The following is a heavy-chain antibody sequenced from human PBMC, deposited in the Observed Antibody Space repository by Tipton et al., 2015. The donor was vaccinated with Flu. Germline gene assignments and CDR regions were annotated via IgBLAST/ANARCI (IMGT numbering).Heavy chain of an antibody. CDR2: IYTSGST. V-gene: IGHV4-4*07. CDR1: GGSISSYY. Sequence: TLSLTCTVSGGSISSYYWSWTRQPAGKGLEWIGRIYTSGSTNSNPSLKSRVTMLVATSKNQFSLKLSSVTDADAAVYYCAREGSSWYRHWYYGMDVWGQGTTGAVSS. J-gene: IGHJ6*02. D-gene: IGHD6-13*01. CDR3: AREGSSWYRHWYYGMDV.